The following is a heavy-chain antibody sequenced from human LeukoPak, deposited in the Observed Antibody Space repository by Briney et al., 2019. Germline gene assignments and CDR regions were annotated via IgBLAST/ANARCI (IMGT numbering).Heavy chain of an antibody. CDR1: GFTFSIYT. Sequence: GGSLRLSCAASGFTFSIYTMNGVRQAPGKGLEWVSSISSSSSYIYYADSVKGRFTISRDNAKNSLYLQMNSLRAEDTAVYYCARAYYYGSGSYPRGGQGTLVTVSS. V-gene: IGHV3-21*01. CDR2: ISSSSSYI. D-gene: IGHD3-10*01. CDR3: ARAYYYGSGSYPR. J-gene: IGHJ4*02.